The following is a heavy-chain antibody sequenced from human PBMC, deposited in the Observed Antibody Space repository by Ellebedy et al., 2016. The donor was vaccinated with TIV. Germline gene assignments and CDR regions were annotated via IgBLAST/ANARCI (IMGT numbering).Heavy chain of an antibody. D-gene: IGHD1-26*01. CDR3: ARDFYGSYEY. CDR1: GYTFIDYG. Sequence: ASVKVSXKASGYTFIDYGIHWVQQAPGQGLDWVGRIHPNSGDTYYAQKFQGRVTMTRDTSISTVYMELSSLTSDDTAVYYCARDFYGSYEYWGQGTLVTVSS. J-gene: IGHJ4*02. CDR2: IHPNSGDT. V-gene: IGHV1-2*02.